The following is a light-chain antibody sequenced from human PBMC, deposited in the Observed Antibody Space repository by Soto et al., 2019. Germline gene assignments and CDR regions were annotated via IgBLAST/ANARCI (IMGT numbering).Light chain of an antibody. CDR1: SSNIGAGYD. CDR3: QSYDSSLSGSRV. Sequence: QSVLTQPPSVSGAPGQRVTISCTGSSSNIGAGYDVHWYQQLPGTAPKLLIYHNSNRPSGVPDRFSGSKSGTSASLAITGLQAEDEADYYCQSYDSSLSGSRVFGTGPTLTVL. CDR2: HNS. V-gene: IGLV1-40*01. J-gene: IGLJ1*01.